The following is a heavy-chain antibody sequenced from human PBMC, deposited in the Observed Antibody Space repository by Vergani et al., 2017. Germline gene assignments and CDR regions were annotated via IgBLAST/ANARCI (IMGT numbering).Heavy chain of an antibody. V-gene: IGHV3-23*04. D-gene: IGHD3-22*01. CDR1: GFTFDDYA. J-gene: IGHJ4*02. CDR2: ISGSGGST. Sequence: EVQLVESGGGLVQPGRSLRLSCAASGFTFDDYAMHWVRQAPGKGLEWVSAISGSGGSTYYADSVKGRFTISRDNSKNTLYLQMNSLRAEDTAVYYCAKDTHYDSSGXYGYWGQGTLVTVSS. CDR3: AKDTHYDSSGXYGY.